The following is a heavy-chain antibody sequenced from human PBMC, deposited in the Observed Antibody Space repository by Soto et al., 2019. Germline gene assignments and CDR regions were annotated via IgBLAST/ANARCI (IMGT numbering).Heavy chain of an antibody. J-gene: IGHJ6*02. CDR3: ARGYGSLSVGEWDYYYYGMDV. Sequence: QVHLVQSGAEVKKPGSSVKVSCKASGGTFNSHVVSWVRQAPGQGLEWMGGIIPIFGTTKYAQKFQDRVTITADESTXXAXMXXSRLRSEDTAVYYCARGYGSLSVGEWDYYYYGMDVWGQGTSVTVSS. V-gene: IGHV1-69*12. CDR2: IIPIFGTT. D-gene: IGHD6-6*01. CDR1: GGTFNSHV.